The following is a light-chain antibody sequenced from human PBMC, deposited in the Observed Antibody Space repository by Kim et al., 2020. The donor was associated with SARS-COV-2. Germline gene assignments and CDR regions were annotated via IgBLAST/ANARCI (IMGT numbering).Light chain of an antibody. CDR3: MQTLQTPLT. Sequence: PASISCRSSRSLLHNSGYDHLDWYLQKPGQSPHLLIYLGSNRASGVPDRFSGSGSRAEFTLKISRVEAEDVGVYYCMQTLQTPLTFGQGTKVDIK. CDR1: RSLLHNSGYDH. J-gene: IGKJ1*01. V-gene: IGKV2-28*01. CDR2: LGS.